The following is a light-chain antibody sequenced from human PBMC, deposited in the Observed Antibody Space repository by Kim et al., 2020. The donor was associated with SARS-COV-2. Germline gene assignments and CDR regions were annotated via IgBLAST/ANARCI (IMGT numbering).Light chain of an antibody. CDR1: SSDVGGYNY. CDR3: CSYSVTNTLV. J-gene: IGLJ3*02. Sequence: QSALTQPPSASGSPGQSVTISCTGTSSDVGGYNYVSWYQQYPGKAPKLMIYEVSKRPSGVPDRFSGSKSDNTASLTVSGLQAGDEADYYCCSYSVTNTLVFGGGTQLTVL. V-gene: IGLV2-8*01. CDR2: EVS.